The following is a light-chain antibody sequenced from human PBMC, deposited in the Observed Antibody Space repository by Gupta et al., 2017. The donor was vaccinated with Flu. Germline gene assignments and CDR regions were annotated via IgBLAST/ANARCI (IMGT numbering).Light chain of an antibody. CDR3: NSYTTSTTPGV. CDR1: SSDIGGYEY. Sequence: ITISCTGTSSDIGGYEYVSWYQQHPGKAPKLIIYAVSRRPSGVSSRFSGSKSGNTASLTISGLQAEDEADYYCNSYTTSTTPGVFGGGTRLTVL. J-gene: IGLJ3*02. V-gene: IGLV2-14*01. CDR2: AVS.